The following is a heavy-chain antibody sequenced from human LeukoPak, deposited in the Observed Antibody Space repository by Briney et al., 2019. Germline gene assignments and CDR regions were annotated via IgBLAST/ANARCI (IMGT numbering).Heavy chain of an antibody. CDR2: ISAYNGNT. V-gene: IGHV1-18*01. Sequence: ASVKVSCKASGGTFSSYAISWVRQAPGQGLEWMGWISAYNGNTNYAQKLQGRVTMTTDTSTSTAYMELRSLRSDDTAVYYCARGGNPDTAMVTVDYWGQGTLVTVSS. CDR1: GGTFSSYA. J-gene: IGHJ4*02. D-gene: IGHD5-18*01. CDR3: ARGGNPDTAMVTVDY.